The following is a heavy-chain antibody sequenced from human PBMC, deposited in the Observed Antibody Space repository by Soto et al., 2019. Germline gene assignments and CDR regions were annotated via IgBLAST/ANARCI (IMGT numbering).Heavy chain of an antibody. CDR3: AREMATPYNWFDP. J-gene: IGHJ5*02. D-gene: IGHD5-12*01. CDR2: ISSSSSYI. CDR1: GFTFSSYS. V-gene: IGHV3-21*01. Sequence: EVQLVESGGGLVKPGGSLRLSCAASGFTFSSYSMNWVRQAPGKGLEWVSSISSSSSYIYYADSVKGRFTISRDNAKNSLYLQMNSLRAEDTAVYYCAREMATPYNWFDPWGQGTLVIVST.